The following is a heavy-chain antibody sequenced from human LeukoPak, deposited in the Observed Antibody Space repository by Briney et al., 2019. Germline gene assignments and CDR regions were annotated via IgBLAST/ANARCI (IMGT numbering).Heavy chain of an antibody. CDR3: AKDMRVWGYSYGYDY. CDR2: ISYDGSNK. CDR1: GFTFSSYG. J-gene: IGHJ4*02. V-gene: IGHV3-30*18. Sequence: PGRSLRLSCAASGFTFSSYGVNWVRQAPGKGLEWVAVISYDGSNKYYADSVKGRFTISRDNSKNTLYLQMNSLRAEDTAVYYCAKDMRVWGYSYGYDYWGQGTLVTVSS. D-gene: IGHD5-18*01.